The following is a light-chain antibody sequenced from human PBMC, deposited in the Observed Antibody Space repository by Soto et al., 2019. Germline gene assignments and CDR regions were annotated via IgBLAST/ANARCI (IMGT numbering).Light chain of an antibody. V-gene: IGLV2-14*01. CDR2: EVS. J-gene: IGLJ1*01. Sequence: QSALAQPASVSGSPGQPITISCTGTSSDVGGYNYVSWYQQHPGKAPKLMIFEVSNRPSGVSYRFSGSKSGNTASLTISGLQAEDEADYYCTSYTSSSTLYDFGSGTKVTVL. CDR1: SSDVGGYNY. CDR3: TSYTSSSTLYD.